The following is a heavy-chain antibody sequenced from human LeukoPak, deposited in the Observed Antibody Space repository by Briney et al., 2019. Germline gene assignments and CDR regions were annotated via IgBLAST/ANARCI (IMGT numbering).Heavy chain of an antibody. D-gene: IGHD2-15*01. CDR2: ISDDGRHN. J-gene: IGHJ4*02. V-gene: IGHV3-30*04. CDR1: GFTFSTYA. Sequence: PGGSLRLSCAASGFTFSTYAMNWVRQAPGKGLEWVAVISDDGRHNYYADSVKGRFTISRDNSKYTLYLQMNSLRAEDTAVYYCASLGGGYCSGGSCYSARFDHWGQGTLVTVSS. CDR3: ASLGGGYCSGGSCYSARFDH.